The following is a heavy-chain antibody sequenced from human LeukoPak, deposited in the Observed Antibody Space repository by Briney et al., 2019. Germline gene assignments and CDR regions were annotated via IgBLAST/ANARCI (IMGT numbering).Heavy chain of an antibody. J-gene: IGHJ4*02. D-gene: IGHD1-26*01. CDR3: VRGNRSYNFDY. CDR2: IKSDGSST. Sequence: GGSLRLSCAASGFTFSRYWMHWVRQAPGKGLVWVSCIKSDGSSTSIADSAKGRFTISRDNAKNTVYLQMNSLRAEDTAVYYCVRGNRSYNFDYWGQGTLVTVSS. CDR1: GFTFSRYW. V-gene: IGHV3-74*01.